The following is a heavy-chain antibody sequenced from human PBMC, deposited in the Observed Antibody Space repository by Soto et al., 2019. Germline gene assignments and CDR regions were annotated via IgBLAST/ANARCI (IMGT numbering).Heavy chain of an antibody. CDR1: GFTFSSYW. Sequence: AGGSLRLSCAASGFTFSSYWMHWGRQAPGKGLGWVSRISGGGGTTNYADSVKGRFTISRDNAKNTLYLQMNSLGAEDTAVYYCAKDPWPDYGDYEFDYWGQGTLVTVSS. CDR3: AKDPWPDYGDYEFDY. J-gene: IGHJ4*02. V-gene: IGHV3-74*01. CDR2: ISGGGGTT. D-gene: IGHD4-17*01.